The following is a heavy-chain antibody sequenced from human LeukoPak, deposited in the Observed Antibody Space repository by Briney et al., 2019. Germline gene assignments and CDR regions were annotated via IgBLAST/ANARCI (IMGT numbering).Heavy chain of an antibody. J-gene: IGHJ4*02. V-gene: IGHV3-7*01. CDR3: ARIRGDSYPYYFDY. Sequence: PGGSLRLSCAASGFAFSSYWMSWVRQAPGKGLEWVANIKQDGSEKYYVDSVKGRFTISRDNAKNSLYLQMNSLRAADTAVYYCARIRGDSYPYYFDYWGQGTLVTVSS. CDR1: GFAFSSYW. D-gene: IGHD5-18*01. CDR2: IKQDGSEK.